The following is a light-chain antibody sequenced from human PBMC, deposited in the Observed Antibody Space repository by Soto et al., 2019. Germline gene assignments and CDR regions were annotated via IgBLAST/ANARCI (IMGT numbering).Light chain of an antibody. V-gene: IGLV3-21*02. Sequence: SYELTQSPSVSVAPGQTARITCGGSDIGRKSVHWYQQKPGQAPVLVVYDDSDRPPGIPERFSGSNSGNTATLAISRVEAEDEAHYYCQVSDLNVAPPVFGGGTKVTVL. CDR2: DDS. CDR1: DIGRKS. CDR3: QVSDLNVAPPV. J-gene: IGLJ3*02.